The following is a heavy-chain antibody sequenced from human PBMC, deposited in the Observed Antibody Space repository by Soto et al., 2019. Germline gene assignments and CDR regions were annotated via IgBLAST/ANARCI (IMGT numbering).Heavy chain of an antibody. J-gene: IGHJ6*02. Sequence: QVQLVESGGGVVQPGTSLRLSCAASGFTFKTHAMHWVRQAPGKGLEWMAVIAYDGKEKFYADSVKGRFTISRDNSKNALYLQINTLRNGDTAVYYCGKDVGDYVPYYYGVDVWGQGTTVTVSS. CDR1: GFTFKTHA. D-gene: IGHD1-26*01. CDR3: GKDVGDYVPYYYGVDV. V-gene: IGHV3-30*18. CDR2: IAYDGKEK.